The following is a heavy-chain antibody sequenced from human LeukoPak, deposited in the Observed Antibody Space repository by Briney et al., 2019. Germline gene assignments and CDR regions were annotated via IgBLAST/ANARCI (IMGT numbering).Heavy chain of an antibody. V-gene: IGHV3-30*18. CDR3: AKGQGVVGVADPTEVYLQH. J-gene: IGHJ1*01. CDR2: ISYDGSNK. Sequence: GRSLRLSCVASGFTFSSYVMHWVRQAPGKGLEWVAVISYDGSNKYYADSVRGRFTISRDNSQNTLYLQMNRQRAADTAVYYCAKGQGVVGVADPTEVYLQHGGQGPLATVSS. CDR1: GFTFSSYV. D-gene: IGHD2-15*01.